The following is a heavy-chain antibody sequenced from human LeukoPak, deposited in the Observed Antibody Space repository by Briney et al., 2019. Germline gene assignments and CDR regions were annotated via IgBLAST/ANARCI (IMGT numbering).Heavy chain of an antibody. CDR3: AREGGDCSTTSCPLGV. CDR2: VYNIGTT. J-gene: IGHJ6*02. V-gene: IGHV3-66*01. CDR1: GFTVSGNF. Sequence: PGGSPRLSCAASGFTVSGNFMSWVRQPPGKGLEWVSVVYNIGTTFYADSVKGRFTISRDDSKNTLYLQMNSLRAEDTAVYYCAREGGDCSTTSCPLGVWGQGTTVTVSS. D-gene: IGHD2-2*01.